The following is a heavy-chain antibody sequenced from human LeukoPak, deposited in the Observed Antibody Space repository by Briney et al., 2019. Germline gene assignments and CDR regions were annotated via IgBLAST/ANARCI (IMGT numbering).Heavy chain of an antibody. CDR3: TTEPGHHEPDAFDI. V-gene: IGHV3-15*01. J-gene: IGHJ3*02. CDR1: GFTFSNAW. Sequence: GGSLRLSCAASGFTFSNAWMSWVRQAPGKGLEWVGRIKSKTDGGTTDYAAPVKGRFTISRDDSKNTLYLQMSSLKTEDTAVYYCTTEPGHHEPDAFDIWGQGTMVTVSS. CDR2: IKSKTDGGTT. D-gene: IGHD1-14*01.